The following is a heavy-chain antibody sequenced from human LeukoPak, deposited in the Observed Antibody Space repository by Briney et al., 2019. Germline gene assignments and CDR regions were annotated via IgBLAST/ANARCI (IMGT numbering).Heavy chain of an antibody. V-gene: IGHV4-39*01. J-gene: IGHJ6*02. CDR1: GGSISSSSSY. CDR3: ARQSYYYYGMDV. CDR2: IYYSGST. Sequence: SETLSLTCTVSGGSISSSSSYWGWIRQPPGKGLEWIGSIYYSGSTYYNPSLKSRVTISVDTSKNQFSLKLSSVTAADTAVYYCARQSYYYYGMDVWGQGTTVTVSS.